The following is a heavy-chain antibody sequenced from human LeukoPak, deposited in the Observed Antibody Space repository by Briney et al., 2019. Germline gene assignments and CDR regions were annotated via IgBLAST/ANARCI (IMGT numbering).Heavy chain of an antibody. V-gene: IGHV4-39*07. CDR3: ARDSLNINYYYYMDV. D-gene: IGHD2/OR15-2a*01. Sequence: KPSETLFLTCTVSGGSISSSSYYWGWIRQPPGKGLEWIGSIYYSGSTYYNPSLKSRVTISVDTSKNQFSLKLSSVTAADTAVYYCARDSLNINYYYYMDVWGKGTTVTVSS. CDR1: GGSISSSSYY. CDR2: IYYSGST. J-gene: IGHJ6*03.